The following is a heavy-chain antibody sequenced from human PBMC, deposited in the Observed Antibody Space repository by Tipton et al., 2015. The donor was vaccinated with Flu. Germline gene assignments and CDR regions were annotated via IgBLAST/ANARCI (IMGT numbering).Heavy chain of an antibody. J-gene: IGHJ6*03. Sequence: LRLSCTVSGGSISSYYWSWIRQPAGKGLEWIGRIYTSGSTNYNPSLKSRVTMSVDTSKNQFSLKLSSVTAADTAVYYCARGALNYYDSYYYYYMDVWGKGTTVTVSS. V-gene: IGHV4-4*07. CDR1: GGSISSYY. CDR2: IYTSGST. CDR3: ARGALNYYDSYYYYYMDV. D-gene: IGHD3-22*01.